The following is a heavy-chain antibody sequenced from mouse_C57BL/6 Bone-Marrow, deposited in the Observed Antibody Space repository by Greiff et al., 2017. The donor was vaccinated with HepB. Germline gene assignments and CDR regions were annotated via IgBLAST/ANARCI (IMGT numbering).Heavy chain of an antibody. V-gene: IGHV1-69*01. J-gene: IGHJ3*01. CDR3: ARSHDYGGAY. D-gene: IGHD2-4*01. CDR2: IDPSDSYT. CDR1: GYTFTSYW. Sequence: QVQLKQSGAELVMPGASVKLSCKASGYTFTSYWMHWVKQRPGQGLEWIGEIDPSDSYTNYNQKFKGKSTLTVDKSSSTAYMQLSSLTSEDSAVYYCARSHDYGGAYWGQGTLVTVSA.